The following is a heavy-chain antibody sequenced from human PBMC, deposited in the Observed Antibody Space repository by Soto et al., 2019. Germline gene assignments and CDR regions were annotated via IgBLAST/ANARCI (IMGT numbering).Heavy chain of an antibody. D-gene: IGHD2-21*01. V-gene: IGHV1-46*03. CDR2: INPSGGST. CDR1: GYTFTSYY. J-gene: IGHJ3*02. Sequence: GASVKVSCKASGYTFTSYYMHWVRQAPGQGLEWMGIINPSGGSTSYAQRFQGRVTMTRDTSTSTVYTELSSLRSEDTAVYYCAREPMGPHIGVVIATPDVFDIRGQGTMVTVSS. CDR3: AREPMGPHIGVVIATPDVFDI.